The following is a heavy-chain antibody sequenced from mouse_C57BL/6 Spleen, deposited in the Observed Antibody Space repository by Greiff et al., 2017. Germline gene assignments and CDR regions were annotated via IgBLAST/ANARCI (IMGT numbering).Heavy chain of an antibody. CDR1: GYSFTGYY. CDR2: INPSTGGT. J-gene: IGHJ4*01. CDR3: ARGGYDPHYYAMDY. D-gene: IGHD2-2*01. Sequence: EVMLVESGPELVKPGASVKISCKASGYSFTGYYMNWVKQSPEKSLEWIGEINPSTGGTTYNRKFKAKATLSVDKSSSTAYMQLKSLTSEDSAVYYCARGGYDPHYYAMDYWGQGTSVTVSS. V-gene: IGHV1-42*01.